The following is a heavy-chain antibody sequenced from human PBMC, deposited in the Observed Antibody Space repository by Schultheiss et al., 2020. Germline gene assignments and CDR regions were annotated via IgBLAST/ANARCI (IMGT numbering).Heavy chain of an antibody. J-gene: IGHJ4*02. D-gene: IGHD1-26*01. V-gene: IGHV3-7*01. CDR3: ARAVGATTPFDY. CDR2: IKQDGSEK. CDR1: GFTFSSYW. Sequence: GESLKISCAASGFTFSSYWMSWVRQAPGKGLEWVANIKQDGSEKYYVDSVKGRFTISRDNAKNLLYLQMNSLRAEDTAVYYCARAVGATTPFDYWGQGTLVTVSS.